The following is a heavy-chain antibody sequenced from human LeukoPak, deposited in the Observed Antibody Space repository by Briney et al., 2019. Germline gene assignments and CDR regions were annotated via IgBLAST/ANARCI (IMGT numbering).Heavy chain of an antibody. J-gene: IGHJ4*02. CDR1: GYTFTGYY. CDR3: ARDYSSGWYVGVY. D-gene: IGHD6-19*01. V-gene: IGHV1-2*06. CDR2: INPNSGGT. Sequence: ASVKVSCKASGYTFTGYYMHWVRQAPGQGLEWMERINPNSGGTNYAQKFQGRVTMTRDTSISTAYMELSRLRSDDTAVYYCARDYSSGWYVGVYWGQGTLVTVSS.